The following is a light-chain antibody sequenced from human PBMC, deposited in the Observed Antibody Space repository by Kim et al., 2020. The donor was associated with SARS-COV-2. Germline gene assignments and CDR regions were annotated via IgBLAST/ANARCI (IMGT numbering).Light chain of an antibody. Sequence: SPGGRASLSCRASQSVSSSQLAWYQQRPGQAPRLLIYGASSRATGIPDRFSGSGSGTDFTLTISRLEPEDFAVYYCQQYGSSSFTFGPGTKVDIK. V-gene: IGKV3-20*01. CDR1: QSVSSSQ. CDR2: GAS. CDR3: QQYGSSSFT. J-gene: IGKJ3*01.